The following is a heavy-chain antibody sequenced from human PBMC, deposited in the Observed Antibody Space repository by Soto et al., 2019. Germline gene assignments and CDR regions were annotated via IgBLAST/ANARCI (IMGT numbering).Heavy chain of an antibody. Sequence: QLQLQESGSGLVKPSQTLSLTCAVSGGSISSGGYSWSWIRQPPGKGLEWIGYIYHSGSTYYNPSLKSRGTLSLDRSKTQFSLKLSSVTAADTAVYYSARGPDCDGYCYSYYLDSWRQGTLVTVSS. J-gene: IGHJ4*02. D-gene: IGHD2-21*02. V-gene: IGHV4-30-2*01. CDR3: ARGPDCDGYCYSYYLDS. CDR2: IYHSGST. CDR1: GGSISSGGYS.